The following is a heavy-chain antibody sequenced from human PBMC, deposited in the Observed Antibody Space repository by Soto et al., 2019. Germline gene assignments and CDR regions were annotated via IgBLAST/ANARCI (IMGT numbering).Heavy chain of an antibody. D-gene: IGHD2-21*02. V-gene: IGHV2-5*02. CDR2: IYWDDDK. CDR3: AHSGGNYGYNWFDP. CDR1: GFSLSTSGVG. J-gene: IGHJ5*02. Sequence: QITLKESGPPLVKPTQTLTLTCTFSGFSLSTSGVGVGWIRQPPGKALEWLALIYWDDDKRYSPSLKSRLTITKDTSKNQVVLRMTNMDPVDTATYYCAHSGGNYGYNWFDPWGQGTLVTVSS.